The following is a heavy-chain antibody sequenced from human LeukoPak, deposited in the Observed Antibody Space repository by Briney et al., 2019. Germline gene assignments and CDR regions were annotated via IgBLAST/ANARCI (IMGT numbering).Heavy chain of an antibody. CDR1: EFTVSGNQ. D-gene: IGHD2-21*02. CDR2: IGTTSGAI. CDR3: ARFRTWGDKAFDY. Sequence: GGSLRLSCVVSEFTVSGNQISWVRQAPGKGLEWVSYIGTTSGAIYYADSVKGRFTISRDSAKNSLYLQMNSLRAEDTAVYYCARFRTWGDKAFDYWGQGTLVTVSS. V-gene: IGHV3-48*01. J-gene: IGHJ4*02.